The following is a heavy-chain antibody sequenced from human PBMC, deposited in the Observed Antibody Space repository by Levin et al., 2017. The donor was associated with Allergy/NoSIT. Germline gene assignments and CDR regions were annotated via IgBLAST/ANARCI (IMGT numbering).Heavy chain of an antibody. D-gene: IGHD3-16*01. CDR2: IYSGGST. CDR1: GFTVSSNY. CDR3: ARDPDGGI. V-gene: IGHV3-66*01. J-gene: IGHJ3*02. Sequence: GESLKISCAASGFTVSSNYMSWVRQAPGKGLEWVSVIYSGGSTYYADSVKGRFTISRDNSKNTLYLQMNSLRAEDTAVYYCARDPDGGIWGQGTMVTVSS.